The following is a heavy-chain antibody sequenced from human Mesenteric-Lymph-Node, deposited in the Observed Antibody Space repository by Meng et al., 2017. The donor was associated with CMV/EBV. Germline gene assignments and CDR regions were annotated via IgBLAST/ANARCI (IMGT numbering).Heavy chain of an antibody. CDR2: IWYDGSNK. D-gene: IGHD1-26*01. CDR3: ARDEWSGSYNWFDP. Sequence: GESLKISCAASRFMFSHFAMHWVRRAPGKGLEWVALIWYDGSNKFYADSVKGRFTISRDNSKNTLYLEMNSPRADDTAVYYCARDEWSGSYNWFDPWGQGTLVTVSS. J-gene: IGHJ5*02. V-gene: IGHV3-33*01. CDR1: RFMFSHFA.